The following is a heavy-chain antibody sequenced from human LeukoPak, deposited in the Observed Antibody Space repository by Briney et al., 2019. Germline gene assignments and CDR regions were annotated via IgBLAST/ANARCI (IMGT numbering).Heavy chain of an antibody. CDR3: ARDKNWFDP. J-gene: IGHJ5*02. CDR2: MYSGGST. V-gene: IGHV3-66*02. CDR1: GFSVSTNY. Sequence: GGSLRLSCAASGFSVSTNYMSWVRQPPGKGLEWVSVMYSGGSTYYADSVRGRFTISRDSSKNTLYLQMNSLSAEDTAVYYCARDKNWFDPWGQGTLVTVSS.